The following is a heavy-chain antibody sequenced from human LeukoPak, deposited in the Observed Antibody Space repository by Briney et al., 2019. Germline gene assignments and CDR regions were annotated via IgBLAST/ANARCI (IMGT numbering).Heavy chain of an antibody. D-gene: IGHD4-17*01. CDR3: AKDAGATVTTGVFDY. CDR1: GFTFDDYA. V-gene: IGHV3-9*03. J-gene: IGHJ4*02. Sequence: GGSLRLSCAASGFTFDDYAMHWVRQAPGKGRECVSGISWNSGSIGYADSVKGRFTISRDSAKNSLYLQMNSLRAEDMALYYCAKDAGATVTTGVFDYWGQGTLVTVSS. CDR2: ISWNSGSI.